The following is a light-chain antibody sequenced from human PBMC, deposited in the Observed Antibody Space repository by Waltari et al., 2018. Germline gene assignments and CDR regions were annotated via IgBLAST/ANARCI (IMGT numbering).Light chain of an antibody. CDR2: DVS. V-gene: IGLV2-14*01. J-gene: IGLJ2*01. Sequence: QSALTQPASVSGSPGQSITISCTGTSSDVGGYNYVSWYQQHPVKAPKLMIYDVSDRPAAVSNRLSGSKSGNPASLTISGLPAEDEADYYCSSYTSSSTLGVVFGGGPKLTVL. CDR3: SSYTSSSTLGVV. CDR1: SSDVGGYNY.